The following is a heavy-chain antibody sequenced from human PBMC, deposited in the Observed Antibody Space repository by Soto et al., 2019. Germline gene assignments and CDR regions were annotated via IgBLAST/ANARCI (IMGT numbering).Heavy chain of an antibody. V-gene: IGHV1-18*04. J-gene: IGHJ3*02. Sequence: AASVKVSCKASGYTFTSYGISWVRQAPGQGLEWMGWISAYNGNTNYAQKLQGRVTMTTDTSTSTAYMELRSLRSDDTAVYYCARGNYYDSGGYYHADAFDIWGQGTMVTVSS. D-gene: IGHD3-22*01. CDR3: ARGNYYDSGGYYHADAFDI. CDR1: GYTFTSYG. CDR2: ISAYNGNT.